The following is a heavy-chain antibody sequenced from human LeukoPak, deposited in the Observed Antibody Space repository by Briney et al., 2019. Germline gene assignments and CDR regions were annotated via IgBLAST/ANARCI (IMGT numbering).Heavy chain of an antibody. CDR1: GFTFSSYG. CDR2: INHSGST. Sequence: GSLRLSCVASGFTFSSYGMHWIRQPPGKGLEWIGEINHSGSTNYNPSLKSRVTISVDTFKNQFSLKLSSVTAADTAVYYCARGRSGYSLDYWGQGTLVTVSS. V-gene: IGHV4-34*01. J-gene: IGHJ4*02. D-gene: IGHD3-22*01. CDR3: ARGRSGYSLDY.